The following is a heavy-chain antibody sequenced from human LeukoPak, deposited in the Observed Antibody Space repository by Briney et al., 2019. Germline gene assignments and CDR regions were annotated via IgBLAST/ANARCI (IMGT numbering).Heavy chain of an antibody. CDR3: AREGLGCSSTSCYFSKYYYYGMDV. CDR1: GFTFSSYS. CDR2: ISSSSSYI. J-gene: IGHJ6*02. V-gene: IGHV3-21*01. Sequence: GGSLRLSCAASGFTFSSYSMNRVRQAPGKGLEWVSSISSSSSYIYYADSVKGRFTISRDNAKNSLYLQMNSLRAEDTAVYYCAREGLGCSSTSCYFSKYYYYGMDVWGQGTTVTVSS. D-gene: IGHD2-2*01.